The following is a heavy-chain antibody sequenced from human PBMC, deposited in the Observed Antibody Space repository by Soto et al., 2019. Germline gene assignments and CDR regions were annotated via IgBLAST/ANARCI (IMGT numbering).Heavy chain of an antibody. Sequence: QVQLVQSGAEVKKPGSSVKVSCKASGGTFSSYAISWVRQAPGQGLEWMGGIIPIFGTANYAQKVQGRVTITADESTSTAYMELSSLRSEDTAVYYCARDGERAAAGTSGMDVWGQGTTVTVSS. D-gene: IGHD6-13*01. V-gene: IGHV1-69*12. J-gene: IGHJ6*02. CDR3: ARDGERAAAGTSGMDV. CDR1: GGTFSSYA. CDR2: IIPIFGTA.